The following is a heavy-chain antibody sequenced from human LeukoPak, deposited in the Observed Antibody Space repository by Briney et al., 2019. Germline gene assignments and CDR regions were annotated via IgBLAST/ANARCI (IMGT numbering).Heavy chain of an antibody. CDR1: GNSFGDYY. CDR3: ARETSPTFGVVIMTKHKYYYYMDV. CDR2: IYYSGST. J-gene: IGHJ6*03. V-gene: IGHV4-38-2*02. D-gene: IGHD3-3*01. Sequence: SETLSLTCTVSGNSFGDYYWGWIRQPPGKGLEWIGSIYYSGSTYYNPSLKSRVTISVDTSKNQFSLKLSSVTAADTAVYYCARETSPTFGVVIMTKHKYYYYMDVWGKGTTVTVSS.